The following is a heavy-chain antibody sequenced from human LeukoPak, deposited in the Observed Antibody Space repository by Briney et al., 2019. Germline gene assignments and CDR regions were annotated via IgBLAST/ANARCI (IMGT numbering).Heavy chain of an antibody. CDR2: ISAYNGNT. CDR3: ASGGSGSYYNGGFDP. J-gene: IGHJ5*02. Sequence: ASVKVSCKASGYTFTSYGITWVRQAPGQGLEWMGWISAYNGNTNYAQKLQGRVTMTTDTSTSTAYMELRSLRSDDTAVYYCASGGSGSYYNGGFDPWGQGTLVTVSS. D-gene: IGHD3-10*01. V-gene: IGHV1-18*01. CDR1: GYTFTSYG.